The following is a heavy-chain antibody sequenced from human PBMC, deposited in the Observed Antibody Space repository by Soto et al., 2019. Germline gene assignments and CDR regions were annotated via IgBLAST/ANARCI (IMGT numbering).Heavy chain of an antibody. CDR1: GGTLSNNA. J-gene: IGHJ6*02. V-gene: IGHV1-69*06. CDR2: ILPLSATT. Sequence: QVQLVQSGTEVKKPGSSVKVSCKASGGTLSNNAISWVRQAPGQGLEWMGGILPLSATTNYAQKFQGRVTITADRSTSTAYMELTSLTSEDTAVYSCARGLDDRGIVVVPAANPWYYGMDDWGQGTTVTVSS. CDR3: ARGLDDRGIVVVPAANPWYYGMDD. D-gene: IGHD2-2*01.